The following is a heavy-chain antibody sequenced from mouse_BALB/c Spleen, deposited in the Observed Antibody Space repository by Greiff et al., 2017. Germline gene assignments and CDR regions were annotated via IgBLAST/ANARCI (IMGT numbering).Heavy chain of an antibody. Sequence: EVKLVESGGGLVQPGGSRKLSCAASGFTFSSFGMHWVRQAPEKGLEWVAYISSGSSTIYYADTVKGRFTISRDNPKNTLFLQMTSLRSEDTAMYYCARDDYDDAMDYWGQGTSVTVSS. J-gene: IGHJ4*01. D-gene: IGHD2-4*01. CDR2: ISSGSSTI. CDR3: ARDDYDDAMDY. CDR1: GFTFSSFG. V-gene: IGHV5-17*02.